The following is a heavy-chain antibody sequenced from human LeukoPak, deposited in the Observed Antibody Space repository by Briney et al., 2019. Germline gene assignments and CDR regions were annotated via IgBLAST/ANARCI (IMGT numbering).Heavy chain of an antibody. Sequence: GASVKVSCKASGYTFTGYYMHCVRQAPGQGLEWMGWINPNSGGTNYAQKFQGRVTMTRDTSISTAYMELSRLRSDDTAVYYCAREPPDYYDFWSGYVEDYWGQGTLVTVSS. V-gene: IGHV1-2*02. CDR3: AREPPDYYDFWSGYVEDY. CDR1: GYTFTGYY. D-gene: IGHD3-3*01. J-gene: IGHJ4*02. CDR2: INPNSGGT.